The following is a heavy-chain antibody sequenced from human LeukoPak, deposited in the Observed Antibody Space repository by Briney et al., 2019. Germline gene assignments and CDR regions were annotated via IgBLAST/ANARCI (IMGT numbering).Heavy chain of an antibody. D-gene: IGHD3-16*01. J-gene: IGHJ6*03. CDR1: GFSFSEYS. V-gene: IGHV3-48*01. CDR2: ITSRSAFT. CDR3: ARDLTSAYWSPGGYYYYTDV. Sequence: PGGSLRLSCVGSGFSFSEYSMNWVRQSPGKGLEWISYITSRSAFTYFADSVKGRFTISRDDARNSVYLHLNALRVDDTAVYYCARDLTSAYWSPGGYYYYTDVWGKGTAVTVSS.